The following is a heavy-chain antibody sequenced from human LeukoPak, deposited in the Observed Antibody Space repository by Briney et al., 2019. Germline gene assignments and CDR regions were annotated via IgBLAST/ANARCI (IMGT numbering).Heavy chain of an antibody. V-gene: IGHV3-30*03. D-gene: IGHD1-26*01. Sequence: GGSLIISCVASGFIFSSYGIHWVRQAPGKGLEWVAVVSDDGSSKDYADSVKGRFTISRDNSKDILYLQMNSLRVEDTAVYYCARDVSGRWSFDYWGQGMVVTVSS. J-gene: IGHJ4*02. CDR2: VSDDGSSK. CDR1: GFIFSSYG. CDR3: ARDVSGRWSFDY.